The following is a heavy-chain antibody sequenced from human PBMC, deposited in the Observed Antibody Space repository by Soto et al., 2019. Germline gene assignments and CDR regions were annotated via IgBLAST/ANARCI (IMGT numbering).Heavy chain of an antibody. J-gene: IGHJ6*02. Sequence: QVQLQESGPGLVKPSETLSLTCTVSGGSMRSYYWNWIRQPAGEGLEWIGRIYARGSTKYNPSLESRVTMFVDLSQNQFSQRLTAVTAADTAVYYCAGIGEEIYYGMDVWGQGPTVTVSS. CDR3: AGIGEEIYYGMDV. D-gene: IGHD3-3*01. CDR2: IYARGST. V-gene: IGHV4-4*07. CDR1: GGSMRSYY.